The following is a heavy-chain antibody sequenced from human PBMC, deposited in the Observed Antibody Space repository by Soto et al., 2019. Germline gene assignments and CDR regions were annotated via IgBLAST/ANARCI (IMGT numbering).Heavy chain of an antibody. V-gene: IGHV3-64D*08. D-gene: IGHD2-15*01. CDR1: GFTFSSYT. J-gene: IGHJ4*02. CDR3: VRTTSPIVVVAALCY. CDR2: ISNNGGST. Sequence: HPGGSLRLSCSASGFTFSSYTMHWVRQAPGKGLEYVSAISNNGGSTYHADSVKGRFTISRDNSMNTLYLQMSSLRAEDTAVYYCVRTTSPIVVVAALCYWGRGTLVTVSA.